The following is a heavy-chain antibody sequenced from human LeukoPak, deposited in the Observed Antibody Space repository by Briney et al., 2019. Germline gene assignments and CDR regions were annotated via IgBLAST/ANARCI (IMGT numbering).Heavy chain of an antibody. J-gene: IGHJ6*03. D-gene: IGHD6-13*01. CDR1: GFTFSSYA. CDR3: ARRGWSSWYRYYYYYMDV. V-gene: IGHV3-30*04. Sequence: GGSLRLSCAASGFTFSSYAMHWVRQAPGKGLEWVAVISYDGSNKYYADSVKGRFTISRDNSKNTLYLQMNSLRAEDTAVYYCARRGWSSWYRYYYYYMDVWGKGTTVTVSS. CDR2: ISYDGSNK.